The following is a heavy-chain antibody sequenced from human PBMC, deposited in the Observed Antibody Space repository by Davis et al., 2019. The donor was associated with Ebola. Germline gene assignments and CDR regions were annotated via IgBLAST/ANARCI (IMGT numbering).Heavy chain of an antibody. J-gene: IGHJ6*02. CDR1: GFTFTTYA. Sequence: PGGSLRLSCAASGFTFTTYAMTWVRQAPGKGLEWVSGISNSGGSTNYADSVRGRFTISRDNAKNSLYLQMNSLRAEDTAVYYCARARGYCSSTSCYRFGMDVWGQGTTVTVSS. D-gene: IGHD2-2*02. V-gene: IGHV3-23*01. CDR3: ARARGYCSSTSCYRFGMDV. CDR2: ISNSGGST.